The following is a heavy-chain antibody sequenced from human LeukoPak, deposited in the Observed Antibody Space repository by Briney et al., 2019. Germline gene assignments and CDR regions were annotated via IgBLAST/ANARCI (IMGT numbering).Heavy chain of an antibody. V-gene: IGHV4-59*01. CDR3: ASNLRFLEWSYMDV. D-gene: IGHD3-3*01. J-gene: IGHJ6*03. CDR1: GGSISSYY. CDR2: IYYSGST. Sequence: PSETLSLTCTVSGGSISSYYWSWIRQPPGKGLEWIGYIYYSGSTNYNPSLKSRVTISVDTSKNQFSLKLSSVTAADTAVYYCASNLRFLEWSYMDVWGKGTTVTVSS.